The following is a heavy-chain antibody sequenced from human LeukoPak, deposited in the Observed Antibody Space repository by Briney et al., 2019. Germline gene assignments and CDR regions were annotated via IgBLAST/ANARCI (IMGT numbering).Heavy chain of an antibody. Sequence: PGGSLRLSCAASGFTFSSHAMNWVRQAPGKGLEWVSYISSSSSTIYYADSVKGRFTISRDNAKNSLYLQMNSLRAEDTAVYYCARDRFPGIDYWGQGTLVTVSS. CDR1: GFTFSSHA. CDR3: ARDRFPGIDY. CDR2: ISSSSSTI. V-gene: IGHV3-48*01. J-gene: IGHJ4*02. D-gene: IGHD6-13*01.